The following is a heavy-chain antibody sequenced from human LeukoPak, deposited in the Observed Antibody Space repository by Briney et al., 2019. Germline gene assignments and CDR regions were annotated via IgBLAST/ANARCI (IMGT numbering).Heavy chain of an antibody. V-gene: IGHV4-59*10. CDR3: ARGGYYYDSTSYYSLDY. Sequence: SETLSLTCAVYGGSFSGYYWSWIRQPAGKGLEWIGRVFTRGSTNYNPSLKSRVTMSVDTSKNQFSLKLNSVTAADTAVYYCARGGYYYDSTSYYSLDYWGQGTLVTVSS. D-gene: IGHD3-22*01. J-gene: IGHJ4*02. CDR1: GGSFSGYY. CDR2: VFTRGST.